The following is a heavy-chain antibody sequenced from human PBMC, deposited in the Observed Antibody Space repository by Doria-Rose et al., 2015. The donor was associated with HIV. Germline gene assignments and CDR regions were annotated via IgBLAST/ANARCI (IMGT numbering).Heavy chain of an antibody. Sequence: GYAFTSYYMYWMRQAPGQGLEWMGMINPSGGSTSYAQKFQGRVTMTRDTSTSTVYMELSSLRSEDTAVYYCARGAQHSGTYFSWGQGTLVTVSS. D-gene: IGHD1-26*01. CDR1: GYAFTSYY. J-gene: IGHJ5*02. CDR3: ARGAQHSGTYFS. V-gene: IGHV1-46*01. CDR2: INPSGGST.